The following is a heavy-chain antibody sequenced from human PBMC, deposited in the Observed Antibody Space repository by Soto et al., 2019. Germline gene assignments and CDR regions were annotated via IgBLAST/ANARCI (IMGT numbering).Heavy chain of an antibody. D-gene: IGHD6-13*01. CDR1: GYTFTRYC. J-gene: IGHJ5*02. CDR3: ARASSWYWFDP. V-gene: IGHV1-18*04. CDR2: ISVYNGNT. Sequence: SVKVSCKASGYTFTRYCISWVRQATGKGLEWMGWISVYNGNTNYAQKLQGRVTMTTDTSTSTAYMELRSLRSDDTAVYYCARASSWYWFDPWGQGTLVTVSS.